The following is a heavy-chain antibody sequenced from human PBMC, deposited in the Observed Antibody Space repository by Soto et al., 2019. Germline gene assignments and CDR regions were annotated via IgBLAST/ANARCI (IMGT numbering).Heavy chain of an antibody. J-gene: IGHJ4*02. Sequence: SETLSLTCTVSGGSISSSSYYWGWIRQPPGKGLEWIGSIYYSGSTYYNPSLKSRVTISVDTSKNQFSLKLSSVTAADTAVYYCARSGGPGPSLSGSGRYYYFDYWGQGTLVTVSS. CDR3: ARSGGPGPSLSGSGRYYYFDY. CDR2: IYYSGST. V-gene: IGHV4-39*01. D-gene: IGHD3-10*01. CDR1: GGSISSSSYY.